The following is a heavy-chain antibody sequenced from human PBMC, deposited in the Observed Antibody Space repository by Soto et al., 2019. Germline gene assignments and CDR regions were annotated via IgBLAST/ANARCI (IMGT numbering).Heavy chain of an antibody. CDR2: IIPIFGTT. Sequence: SVKVSCKASGGTFSSYTSNWVRQAPGQGLEWMGGIIPIFGTTNYAKKFQGRVTITADESTSTAYMELSSLRSEDTAVYYCARYASSGNNSVWYTFDPWGQGTLVTVSS. D-gene: IGHD6-19*01. V-gene: IGHV1-69*13. CDR3: ARYASSGNNSVWYTFDP. J-gene: IGHJ5*02. CDR1: GGTFSSYT.